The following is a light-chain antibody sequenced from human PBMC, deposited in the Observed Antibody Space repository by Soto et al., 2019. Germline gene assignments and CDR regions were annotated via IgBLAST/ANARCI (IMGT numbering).Light chain of an antibody. CDR1: HDISNY. Sequence: DIQMTQSPSSLSASVGDRVTITCRASHDISNYLAWYQQKPGEVPKLLVYVASTLQSGVPSRFSGSGFGTDFTLTISSLQPEDVATYYCQRYKSASTFGPGTRLEI. J-gene: IGKJ5*01. CDR2: VAS. V-gene: IGKV1-27*01. CDR3: QRYKSAST.